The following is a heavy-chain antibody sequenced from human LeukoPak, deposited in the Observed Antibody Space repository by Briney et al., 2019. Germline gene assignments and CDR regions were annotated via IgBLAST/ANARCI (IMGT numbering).Heavy chain of an antibody. CDR1: GYSISSGYY. CDR2: IYHSGST. V-gene: IGHV4-38-2*02. CDR3: AKDDGPSTSGYYVYFDY. J-gene: IGHJ4*02. D-gene: IGHD3-22*01. Sequence: SETLSLTCAVSGYSISSGYYWGWIRQPPGKGLEWIGSIYHSGSTYYNPSLKSRVTISVDTSKNQFSLKLSSVTAADTAEYYCAKDDGPSTSGYYVYFDYWGQGTLVTVSS.